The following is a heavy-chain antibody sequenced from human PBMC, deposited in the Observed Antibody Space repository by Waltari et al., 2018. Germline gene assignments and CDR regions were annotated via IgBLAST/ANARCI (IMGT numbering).Heavy chain of an antibody. CDR1: GFNFGSHT. D-gene: IGHD6-19*01. J-gene: IGHJ4*02. V-gene: IGHV3-23*01. Sequence: EVQLLESGGGLVQPGGSLRLSCAASGFNFGSHTMSWVRQAPGKGLEWVSAISGSVGSTYYADSVKGRFTISRDNSKNTLYLQMNSLRAEDTAVYYCAKEVAGSPRYWGQGTLVTVSS. CDR2: ISGSVGST. CDR3: AKEVAGSPRY.